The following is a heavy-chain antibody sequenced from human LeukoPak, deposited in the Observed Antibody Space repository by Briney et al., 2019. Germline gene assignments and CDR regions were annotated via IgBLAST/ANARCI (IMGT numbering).Heavy chain of an antibody. CDR1: GGSISSYY. CDR2: VYTSGST. V-gene: IGHV4-4*07. J-gene: IGHJ6*02. Sequence: SETLSLTCNVSGGSISSYYWNWIRQPAGKGLEWIGRVYTSGSTTYSPSLKSRVTMSVDTSKNQVSLKVTSVTAADTAVYYCARAIPSYFGMDVWGQGTTVIVSS. CDR3: ARAIPSYFGMDV.